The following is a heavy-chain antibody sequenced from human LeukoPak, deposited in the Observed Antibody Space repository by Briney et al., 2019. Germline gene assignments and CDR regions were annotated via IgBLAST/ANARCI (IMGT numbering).Heavy chain of an antibody. Sequence: GGSLRLSCAASGFTFSSYGMHWVRQAPGKGLEWVAVIWYDGSNKYYADSVKGRFTISRDNSKNTLYLQMNSLKAEDTAVYFCAKRLGNIYYTTDVWGQGTTVTVSS. CDR1: GFTFSSYG. V-gene: IGHV3-33*06. D-gene: IGHD1-1*01. J-gene: IGHJ6*02. CDR3: AKRLGNIYYTTDV. CDR2: IWYDGSNK.